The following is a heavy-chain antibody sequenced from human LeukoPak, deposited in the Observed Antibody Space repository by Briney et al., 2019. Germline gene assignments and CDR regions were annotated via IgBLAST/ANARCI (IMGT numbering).Heavy chain of an antibody. D-gene: IGHD2-21*01. J-gene: IGHJ4*02. CDR1: GGSFSGYY. V-gene: IGHV4-34*01. CDR3: AREWVVIGYFDY. CDR2: INHSVST. Sequence: KPSETLSLSCAVYGGSFSGYYWSWIRQPPGKGLEWIGEINHSVSTNYNPSPKSRVTTSAEESMNKFSLKLSSVTAADTAVYYCAREWVVIGYFDYWGQGTLVTVSS.